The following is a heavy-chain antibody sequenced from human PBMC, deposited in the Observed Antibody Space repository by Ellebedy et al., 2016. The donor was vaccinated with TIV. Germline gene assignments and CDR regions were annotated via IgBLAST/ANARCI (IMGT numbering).Heavy chain of an antibody. D-gene: IGHD5-12*01. CDR3: ARLAMVDSGYGELDAFDI. CDR2: IYYSGST. Sequence: SETLSLTCTVSGGSISSYYWSWIRQPPGKGLEWIGYIYYSGSTNYNPSLKSRVTISVDTSKNQFSLKLSSVTAADTAVYYCARLAMVDSGYGELDAFDIWGQGTMVTVSS. CDR1: GGSISSYY. V-gene: IGHV4-59*08. J-gene: IGHJ3*02.